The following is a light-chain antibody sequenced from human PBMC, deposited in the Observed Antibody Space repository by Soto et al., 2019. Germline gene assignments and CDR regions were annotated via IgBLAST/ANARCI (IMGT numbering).Light chain of an antibody. V-gene: IGKV1-39*01. CDR3: QQGYSTLWT. CDR2: GAS. CDR1: QRIDNF. Sequence: DIQMTQSPSCLSASVGDRVTITCRASQRIDNFLNWYQQKPGKAPKLLIYGASSLQSGVPSRFSGSGSGTDFTLTISSLQPEDFATYYCQQGYSTLWTFGQGTKVDI. J-gene: IGKJ1*01.